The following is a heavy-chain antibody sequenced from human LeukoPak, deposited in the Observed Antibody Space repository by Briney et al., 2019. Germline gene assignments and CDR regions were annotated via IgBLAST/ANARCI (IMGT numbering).Heavy chain of an antibody. J-gene: IGHJ5*02. CDR1: GYSFANYW. V-gene: IGHV5-51*01. CDR3: ARLNSGIAVAGP. D-gene: IGHD6-19*01. Sequence: GESVKISCKGSGYSFANYWIGWVRQMPGKGLEWMGAIYPGDSDTRYSPSFQGQVTISADKSISTAYLQWSSLKASDTAMYYWARLNSGIAVAGPWGQGTLVTVPS. CDR2: IYPGDSDT.